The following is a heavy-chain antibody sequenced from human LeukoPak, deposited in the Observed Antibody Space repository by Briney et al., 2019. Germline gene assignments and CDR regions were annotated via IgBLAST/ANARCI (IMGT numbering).Heavy chain of an antibody. CDR3: ARGPLDTFVPYYDFWSSYYYYGMDV. D-gene: IGHD3-3*01. J-gene: IGHJ6*02. CDR1: GYTFTSYD. V-gene: IGHV1-8*01. CDR2: MNPNSGNT. Sequence: ASVKVSCKASGYTFTSYDINWVRQAPGQGLERMGWMNPNSGNTGYAQKFQGRVTMTRNTSISTAYMELSSLRSEDTAVYYCARGPLDTFVPYYDFWSSYYYYGMDVWGQGTTVTVSS.